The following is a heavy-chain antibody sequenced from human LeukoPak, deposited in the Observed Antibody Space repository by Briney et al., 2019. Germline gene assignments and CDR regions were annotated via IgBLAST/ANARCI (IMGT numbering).Heavy chain of an antibody. Sequence: PSETLSLTCTVSGGSISSYYWSWIRQPPGKGLEWIGYIYYSGSTNYNPSLKSRVTISVDTSKNQFSLKLSSVTAADTAVYHCARGEGAKQSRGVAAGKWGQGTLVTVSS. CDR2: IYYSGST. D-gene: IGHD2-15*01. CDR1: GGSISSYY. J-gene: IGHJ4*02. CDR3: ARGEGAKQSRGVAAGK. V-gene: IGHV4-59*01.